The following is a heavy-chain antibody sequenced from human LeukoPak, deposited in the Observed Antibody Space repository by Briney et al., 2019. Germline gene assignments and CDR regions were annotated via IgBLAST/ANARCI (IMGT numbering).Heavy chain of an antibody. D-gene: IGHD2-8*01. CDR1: GGSFSGYY. J-gene: IGHJ3*02. Sequence: SETLSLTCAVYGGSFSGYYWSWIRQPPGKGLEWIGEINHSGSTNYNPSLKSRVTISVDTSKNQFSLKLSSVTAADTAVYYCARGGQIVLMVYATRYAFDIWGQGTMVTVSS. CDR2: INHSGST. CDR3: ARGGQIVLMVYATRYAFDI. V-gene: IGHV4-34*01.